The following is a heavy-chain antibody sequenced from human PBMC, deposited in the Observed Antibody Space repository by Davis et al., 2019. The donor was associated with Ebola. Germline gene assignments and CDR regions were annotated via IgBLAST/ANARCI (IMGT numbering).Heavy chain of an antibody. Sequence: ASVKVSCKASGYTFTSYGISWVRQAPGQGLEWMGWISAYNGNTNYAQKLQGKVTMTTDTSTSTAYMELRSLRSDDTAVYYCARTFRYSGSYWAFDIWGQGTMVTVSS. CDR2: ISAYNGNT. CDR3: ARTFRYSGSYWAFDI. CDR1: GYTFTSYG. V-gene: IGHV1-18*01. J-gene: IGHJ3*02. D-gene: IGHD1-26*01.